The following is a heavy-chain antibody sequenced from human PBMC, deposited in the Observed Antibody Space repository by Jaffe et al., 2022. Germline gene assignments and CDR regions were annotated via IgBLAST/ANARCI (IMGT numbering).Heavy chain of an antibody. Sequence: EVQLVESGGGLVQPGGSLRLSCAASGFTFSSYSMNWVRQAPGKGLEWVSYISSSSSTIYYADSVKGRFTISRDNAKNSLYLQMNSLRAEDTAVYYCARVRFLGGYYYYMDVWGKGTTVTVSS. CDR1: GFTFSSYS. J-gene: IGHJ6*03. V-gene: IGHV3-48*01. CDR2: ISSSSSTI. D-gene: IGHD3-10*01. CDR3: ARVRFLGGYYYYMDV.